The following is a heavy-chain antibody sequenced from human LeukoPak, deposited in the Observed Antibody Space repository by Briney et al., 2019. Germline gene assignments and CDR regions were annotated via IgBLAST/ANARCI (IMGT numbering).Heavy chain of an antibody. CDR2: ISYDGSNK. CDR3: AKDPYLLDGSGSYYDY. Sequence: GRSLRLSCAASGFTFSSYGMHWVRQAPGKGLEWVAVISYDGSNKYYADSVKGRFTISRDNSKNTLYLQMNSLRAEDTAVYYCAKDPYLLDGSGSYYDYWGQGTLVTVSS. J-gene: IGHJ4*02. D-gene: IGHD3-10*01. V-gene: IGHV3-30*18. CDR1: GFTFSSYG.